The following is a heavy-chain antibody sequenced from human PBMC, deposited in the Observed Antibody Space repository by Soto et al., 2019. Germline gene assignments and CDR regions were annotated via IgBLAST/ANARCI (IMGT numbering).Heavy chain of an antibody. J-gene: IGHJ6*02. Sequence: QVQLVQSGAEVKKPGASVKVSCKASGYTFTSYGISWVRQAPGQGLEWMGWISAYNGNTNYAQKLQGRVTMTTDTSTSTAYMELRSLRSDDTAVYYCARAYDFWSGYYGYYYYGMDVWGQGTTVTFSS. CDR1: GYTFTSYG. CDR2: ISAYNGNT. D-gene: IGHD3-3*01. CDR3: ARAYDFWSGYYGYYYYGMDV. V-gene: IGHV1-18*01.